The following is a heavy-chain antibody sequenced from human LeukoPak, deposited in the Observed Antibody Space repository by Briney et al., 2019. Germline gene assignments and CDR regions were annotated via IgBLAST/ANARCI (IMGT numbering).Heavy chain of an antibody. CDR1: GFTFSSYA. D-gene: IGHD6-13*01. CDR2: IGGSGGAT. Sequence: QPGGSLRLSCAASGFTFSSYAMSWVRQAPGKELEWVSTIGGSGGATYYADSVKGRFTISRDNSKNTLDLHMNGLRVEDTAVYYCTKGGSSWSRWDYWGQGALVTVSS. CDR3: TKGGSSWSRWDY. J-gene: IGHJ4*02. V-gene: IGHV3-23*01.